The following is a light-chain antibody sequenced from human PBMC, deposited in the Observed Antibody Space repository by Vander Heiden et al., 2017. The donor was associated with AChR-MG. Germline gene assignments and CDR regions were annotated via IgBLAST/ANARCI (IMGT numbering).Light chain of an antibody. V-gene: IGLV3-21*04. CDR1: NIGTRS. CDR2: DDS. CDR3: QLGDRDNEHQI. J-gene: IGLJ2*01. Sequence: SYVLTQPPSVSVATGKTARIPCRGNNIGTRSVHWYQHQPVQAPVRVIYDDSDRASGIPPRFSGSKSGNTATMTITRVEGGDEADYYCQLGDRDNEHQIFGGGTKLTVL.